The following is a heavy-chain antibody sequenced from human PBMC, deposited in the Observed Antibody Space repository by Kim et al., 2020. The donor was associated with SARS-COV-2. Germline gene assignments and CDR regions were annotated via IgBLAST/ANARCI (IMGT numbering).Heavy chain of an antibody. CDR2: IYYSGST. CDR1: GGSISSSSYY. CDR3: ARSLAYDAFDS. V-gene: IGHV4-39*01. Sequence: SETLSLTCTVSGGSISSSSYYWGWIRQPPGKGLEWIGSIYYSGSTYYNPSLKSRVTISVDTSKNQFSLKLSSVTAADTAVYYCARSLAYDAFDSWGQGTMVTVFS. J-gene: IGHJ3*02.